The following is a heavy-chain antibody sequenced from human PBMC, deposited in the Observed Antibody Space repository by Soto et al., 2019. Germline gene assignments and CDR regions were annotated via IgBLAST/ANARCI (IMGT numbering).Heavy chain of an antibody. J-gene: IGHJ5*02. CDR1: GYTFTSYG. CDR3: ARGGLDIVVVPAAIVRFDP. D-gene: IGHD2-2*01. Sequence: GASVKVSCKASGYTFTSYGISWVRQAPGQGLDWMGWISAYNGNTNYAQKLQGRVTMTTDTSTSTAYMELRSLRSDDTAVYYCARGGLDIVVVPAAIVRFDPWGQGTLVTVSS. CDR2: ISAYNGNT. V-gene: IGHV1-18*01.